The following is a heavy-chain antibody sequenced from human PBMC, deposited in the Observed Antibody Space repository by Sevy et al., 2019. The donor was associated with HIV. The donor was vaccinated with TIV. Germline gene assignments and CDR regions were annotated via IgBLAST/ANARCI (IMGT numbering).Heavy chain of an antibody. D-gene: IGHD5-18*01. V-gene: IGHV3-23*01. Sequence: GGSLRLSCAASGFTFSSYAMSWVRQAPGKGLEWVSAISGSGGSTYYADSVKGRFTISRDNSKNTLYLQMNSLRAEDTAVYYCAKLSSRTVMVTRFDYWGQGTLVTVSS. J-gene: IGHJ4*02. CDR2: ISGSGGST. CDR1: GFTFSSYA. CDR3: AKLSSRTVMVTRFDY.